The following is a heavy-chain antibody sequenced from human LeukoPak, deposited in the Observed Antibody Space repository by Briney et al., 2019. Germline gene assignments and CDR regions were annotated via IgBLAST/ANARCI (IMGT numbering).Heavy chain of an antibody. Sequence: GGSLRLSCAASGFTFSSYWMHWVRQAPGKGLEWVSRIKSDGCTNYADSVKGRFTISRDNAKNTLSLQMNSLRAEDTGVYYCARAPSEIGGYYPEYFRHWGQGTLVTVSS. V-gene: IGHV3-74*01. CDR1: GFTFSSYW. D-gene: IGHD3-22*01. CDR3: ARAPSEIGGYYPEYFRH. CDR2: IKSDGCT. J-gene: IGHJ1*01.